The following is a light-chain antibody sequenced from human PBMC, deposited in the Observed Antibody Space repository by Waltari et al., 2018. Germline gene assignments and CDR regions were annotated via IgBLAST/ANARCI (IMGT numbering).Light chain of an antibody. CDR3: QQTYNTPWT. Sequence: DIQMTQSPSSLSASVGDRVTITCRASQTITNYLNWYQQIPGKAPKLLIYAASTLQSGVPSRFSCSGSGSDFTLTISSLQPEDFASYYCQQTYNTPWTFGQGTNVELK. J-gene: IGKJ1*01. CDR2: AAS. V-gene: IGKV1-39*01. CDR1: QTITNY.